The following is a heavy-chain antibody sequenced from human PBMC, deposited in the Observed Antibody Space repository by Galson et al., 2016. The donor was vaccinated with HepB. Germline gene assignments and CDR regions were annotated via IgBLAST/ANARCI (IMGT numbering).Heavy chain of an antibody. Sequence: TLSLTCSVSRGSISSDGYYWSWIRQHPGKGLEWIGYIYYSGSTYYTPSLKSRVTISADTSTNEFSLKLSSVTAADTAVYYCASGYCSGGSCYFDSWGQGTLVPVSS. CDR1: RGSISSDGYY. V-gene: IGHV4-31*03. J-gene: IGHJ4*02. CDR2: IYYSGST. CDR3: ASGYCSGGSCYFDS. D-gene: IGHD2-15*01.